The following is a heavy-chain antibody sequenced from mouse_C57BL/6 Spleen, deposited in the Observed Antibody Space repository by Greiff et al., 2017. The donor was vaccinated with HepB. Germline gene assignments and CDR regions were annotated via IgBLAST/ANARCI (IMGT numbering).Heavy chain of an antibody. CDR1: GYTFTDYN. Sequence: VQLQQSGPELVKPGASVKIPCKASGYTFTDYNMDWVKQSHGKSLEWIGDINPNNGGTIYNQKFKGKATLTVDKSSSTAYMERRSLTSEDTADYYCAREELTGTGFDYWGQGTTLTVSS. V-gene: IGHV1-18*01. CDR3: AREELTGTGFDY. CDR2: INPNNGGT. D-gene: IGHD4-1*01. J-gene: IGHJ2*01.